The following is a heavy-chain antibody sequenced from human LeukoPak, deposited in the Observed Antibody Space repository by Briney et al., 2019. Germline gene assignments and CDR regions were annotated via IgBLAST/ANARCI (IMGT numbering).Heavy chain of an antibody. CDR1: GGTFSSYA. CDR2: IIPIFGTA. J-gene: IGHJ5*02. CDR3: ARSATLRTWFDP. V-gene: IGHV1-69*06. Sequence: SVKVSCKASGGTFSSYAISWVRQVPGQGLEWMGGIIPIFGTANYAQKFQGRVTITADKSTSTAYMELSSLRSEDTAVYYCARSATLRTWFDPWGQGTLVTVSS. D-gene: IGHD1-14*01.